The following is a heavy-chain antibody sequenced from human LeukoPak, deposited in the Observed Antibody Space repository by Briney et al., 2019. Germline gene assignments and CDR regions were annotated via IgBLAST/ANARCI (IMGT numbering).Heavy chain of an antibody. Sequence: SETLSLTCTVSGGSISSGSYFWSWIRQPAGKGLEWIGRIHTSGTTNYNPSLKSRVTISIDRSKNQFSLKLSSVTATDTAMYYCTXXGGYDXXXIWXQGTMVTVSS. CDR2: IHTSGTT. J-gene: IGHJ3*02. CDR1: GGSISSGSYF. V-gene: IGHV4-61*02. CDR3: TXXGGYDXXXI.